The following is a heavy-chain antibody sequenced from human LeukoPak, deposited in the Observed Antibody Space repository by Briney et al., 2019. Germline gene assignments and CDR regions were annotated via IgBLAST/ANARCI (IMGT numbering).Heavy chain of an antibody. CDR3: VREGYSSSFGY. CDR1: GFSFSGSA. Sequence: GGSLRLSCAASGFSFSGSAMHWVRQASGKGLEWVGRIRSKANSYATAYAASVKGRFTISRDDSKNTAYLQMNSLKTEDTAVYYCVREGYSSSFGYWGQGTLVTVSS. D-gene: IGHD6-6*01. CDR2: IRSKANSYAT. V-gene: IGHV3-73*01. J-gene: IGHJ4*02.